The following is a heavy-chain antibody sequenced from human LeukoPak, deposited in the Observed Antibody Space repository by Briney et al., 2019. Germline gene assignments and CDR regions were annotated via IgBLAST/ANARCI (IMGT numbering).Heavy chain of an antibody. CDR2: ISPDGSDK. CDR3: ARGIVVVVGASDHFDY. V-gene: IGHV3-7*01. CDR1: EFTFSTYW. D-gene: IGHD2-15*01. J-gene: IGHJ4*02. Sequence: GGSLRLSCVASEFTFSTYWMNWVRQAPGKGLERVGTISPDGSDKYYVDSVKGRFTISRDNAKTSLYLQINSLRADDTALYFCARGIVVVVGASDHFDYWGQGTLITVSS.